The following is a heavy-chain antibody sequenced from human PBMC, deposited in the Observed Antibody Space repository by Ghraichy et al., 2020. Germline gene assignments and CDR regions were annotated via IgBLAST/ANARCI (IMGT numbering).Heavy chain of an antibody. CDR3: VRGYDRNDYPSFDY. D-gene: IGHD3-22*01. Sequence: SETLSLTCAVSGGSISSGGYSWSWIRQPPGKGLEWIGYIFHSGSTYYNPSLKSRVTISVDRSKNQFSLKLSSVTAADTAVYYCVRGYDRNDYPSFDYWGQGTLVTVSS. CDR2: IFHSGST. V-gene: IGHV4-30-2*01. J-gene: IGHJ4*02. CDR1: GGSISSGGYS.